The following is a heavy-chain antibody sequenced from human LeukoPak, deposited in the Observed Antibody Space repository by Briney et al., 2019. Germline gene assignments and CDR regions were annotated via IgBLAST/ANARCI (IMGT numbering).Heavy chain of an antibody. Sequence: ASVKVSCKTSGYTFSDYYLHWVRQAPGQVLEWMGRINPHTGGTSYAQKFQGRVTMTRDTSISTAYMGMRRLRSDDTAVYYCARVGGRLGYCNGANCLRYFFDYWGQGTLVTVSS. J-gene: IGHJ4*02. CDR3: ARVGGRLGYCNGANCLRYFFDY. D-gene: IGHD2-15*01. CDR1: GYTFSDYY. V-gene: IGHV1-2*06. CDR2: INPHTGGT.